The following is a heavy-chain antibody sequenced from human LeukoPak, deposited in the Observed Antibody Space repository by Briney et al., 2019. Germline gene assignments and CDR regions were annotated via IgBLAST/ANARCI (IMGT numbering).Heavy chain of an antibody. CDR1: GGSISSGDYY. Sequence: PSQTLSLTCTVSGGSISSGDYYWSWIRQPPGKGLEWIGYIYHSGSTYYNPSLESRVTISVDTSKNQFSLKLSSVTAADTAAYYCARPLSISGYYYDAFDIWGQGTMVTVSS. D-gene: IGHD3-22*01. V-gene: IGHV4-30-2*01. CDR2: IYHSGST. J-gene: IGHJ3*02. CDR3: ARPLSISGYYYDAFDI.